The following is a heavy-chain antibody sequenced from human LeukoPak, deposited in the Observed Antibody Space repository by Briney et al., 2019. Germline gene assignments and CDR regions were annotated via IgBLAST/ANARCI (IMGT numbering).Heavy chain of an antibody. Sequence: PSETLSLTCTVSGGSISSSSYYWGWIRQPPGKGLEWIGSIYYSGSTYYNPSLKSRVTISVDTSKNQFSLKLSSVTAADTAVYYCASHSGSYSHFDYWGQGTLVTVSS. J-gene: IGHJ4*02. D-gene: IGHD1-26*01. CDR3: ASHSGSYSHFDY. V-gene: IGHV4-39*07. CDR2: IYYSGST. CDR1: GGSISSSSYY.